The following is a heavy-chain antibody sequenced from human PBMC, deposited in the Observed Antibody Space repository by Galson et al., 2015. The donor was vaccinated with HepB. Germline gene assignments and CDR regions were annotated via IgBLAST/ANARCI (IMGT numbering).Heavy chain of an antibody. J-gene: IGHJ4*02. CDR3: ARDYIGSGWPENFDY. V-gene: IGHV1-69*04. CDR2: IIPILGIA. D-gene: IGHD6-19*01. Sequence: SVKVSCKASGGTFSSYAISWVRQAPGQGLEWMGRIIPILGIANYAQKFQGRVTITADKSTSTAYMELSSLRSEDTAVYYCARDYIGSGWPENFDYWGQGTLVTVSS. CDR1: GGTFSSYA.